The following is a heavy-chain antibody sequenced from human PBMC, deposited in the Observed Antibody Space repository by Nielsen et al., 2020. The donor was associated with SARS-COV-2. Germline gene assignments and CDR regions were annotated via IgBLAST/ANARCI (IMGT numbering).Heavy chain of an antibody. Sequence: GESLKISCAASGFTFSSYAMHWVRQAPGKGLEWVAVISYDGSNKYYADSVKGRFTISRDNSKNTLYLQMNSLRAEDTAVYYCARSLTLIGGYYGMDVLGQGNTVNVS. CDR3: ARSLTLIGGYYGMDV. CDR2: ISYDGSNK. CDR1: GFTFSSYA. J-gene: IGHJ6*02. D-gene: IGHD7-27*01. V-gene: IGHV3-30-3*01.